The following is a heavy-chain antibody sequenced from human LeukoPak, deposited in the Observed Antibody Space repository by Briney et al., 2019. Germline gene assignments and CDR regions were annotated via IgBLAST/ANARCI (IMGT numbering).Heavy chain of an antibody. CDR3: ARDIVVVPAAIGY. CDR2: IIPIFGTA. D-gene: IGHD2-2*02. Sequence: ASVKVSCKASGGTFSSYAISWVRQAPGQGLEWMGGIIPIFGTANYAQKFQGRVTMTRDTSTSTVYMELSSLRSEDTAVYYCARDIVVVPAAIGYWGQGTLVTVSS. J-gene: IGHJ4*02. V-gene: IGHV1-69*05. CDR1: GGTFSSYA.